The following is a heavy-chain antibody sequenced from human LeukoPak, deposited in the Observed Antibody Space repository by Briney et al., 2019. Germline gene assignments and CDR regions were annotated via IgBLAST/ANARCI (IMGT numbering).Heavy chain of an antibody. V-gene: IGHV3-23*01. CDR1: GFTFSSYA. CDR2: ISGSGGST. Sequence: GGSLRLSCAASGFTFSSYAMSWVRQAPGKGLEWVSAISGSGGSTYYADSVKGRFTISRDNSKNTLYLQLTSLRAEDTAVYYCARGAYYGSLNYYIDYWGQGTLVTVSS. D-gene: IGHD3-10*01. J-gene: IGHJ4*02. CDR3: ARGAYYGSLNYYIDY.